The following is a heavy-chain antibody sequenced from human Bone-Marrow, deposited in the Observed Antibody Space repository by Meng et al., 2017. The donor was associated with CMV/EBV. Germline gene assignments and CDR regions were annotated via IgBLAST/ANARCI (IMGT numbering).Heavy chain of an antibody. D-gene: IGHD6-19*01. Sequence: GSLRLSCTVSGGSISSSSYYWGWIGQPPGKGLVWIGSIYYSGSTYDNPSLKSRVTISVDTSKNQFSLKLSSVTAAHTAVYFCARPARYSSGWYSFDYWGQGTPVTVSS. CDR2: IYYSGST. CDR3: ARPARYSSGWYSFDY. V-gene: IGHV4-39*01. J-gene: IGHJ4*02. CDR1: GGSISSSSYY.